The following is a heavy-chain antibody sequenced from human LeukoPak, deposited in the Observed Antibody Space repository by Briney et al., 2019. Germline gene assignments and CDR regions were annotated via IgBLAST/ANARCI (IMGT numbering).Heavy chain of an antibody. Sequence: GASVKVSCKASGGTFSSYAISWVRQAPGQGLEWMGRIIPIFGIANSAQKFQGRVTITADKSTSTAYMELSSMRSEDTAVYYCARDPNNWNPNWFDPWGQGTLVTVSS. CDR1: GGTFSSYA. J-gene: IGHJ5*02. CDR2: IIPIFGIA. V-gene: IGHV1-69*10. D-gene: IGHD1-20*01. CDR3: ARDPNNWNPNWFDP.